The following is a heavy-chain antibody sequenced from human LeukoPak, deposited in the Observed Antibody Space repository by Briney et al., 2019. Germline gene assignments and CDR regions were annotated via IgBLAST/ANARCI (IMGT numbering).Heavy chain of an antibody. CDR2: INPNSGGT. V-gene: IGHV1-2*02. CDR1: GYTFTGYY. J-gene: IGHJ5*02. D-gene: IGHD3-22*01. Sequence: GASVKVSCKASGYTFTGYYMHWVRQAPGQGLEWMGWINPNSGGTNYAQKFQGRVTMTRDTSISTAYMELSRLRSDDTAVYYCARDKDYYDSSGYYPWFDPWGQGTLVTVSS. CDR3: ARDKDYYDSSGYYPWFDP.